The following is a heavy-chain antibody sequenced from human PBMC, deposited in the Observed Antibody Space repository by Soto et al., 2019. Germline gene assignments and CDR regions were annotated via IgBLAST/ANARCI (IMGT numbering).Heavy chain of an antibody. J-gene: IGHJ4*02. CDR2: ISGSGGIT. Sequence: RKGLEWVSAISGSGGITYYADSVKGRFTISRDNSKNTLFLQMNSLSADDTAVYYCAEAGYCSSSSCPTFDFWGQGALVTVSS. D-gene: IGHD2-2*01. V-gene: IGHV3-23*01. CDR3: AEAGYCSSSSCPTFDF.